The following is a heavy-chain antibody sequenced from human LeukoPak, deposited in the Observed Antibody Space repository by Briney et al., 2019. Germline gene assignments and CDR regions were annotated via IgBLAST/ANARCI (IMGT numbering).Heavy chain of an antibody. Sequence: GASVKVSCKASGYTFTSYGISWVRQAPGQGLEWMGWISAYNGNTNYAQKLQGRVTMTTDTSTSTAYMELRSLRSDDTAVYYCARDGYYYGSGSYYYVLDYWGQGTLVTVSS. CDR1: GYTFTSYG. V-gene: IGHV1-18*01. CDR2: ISAYNGNT. D-gene: IGHD3-10*01. CDR3: ARDGYYYGSGSYYYVLDY. J-gene: IGHJ4*02.